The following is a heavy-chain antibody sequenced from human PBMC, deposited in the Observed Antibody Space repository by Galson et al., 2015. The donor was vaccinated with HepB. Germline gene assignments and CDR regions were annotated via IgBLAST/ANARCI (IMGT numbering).Heavy chain of an antibody. CDR2: INPNSGGT. CDR3: ARQTTTTVIYHGMDV. CDR1: GYTFTGYY. D-gene: IGHD4-11*01. V-gene: IGHV1-2*06. Sequence: SVKVSCKASGYTFTGYYMHWVRQAPGQGLEWMGRINPNSGGTDYAQKFQGRVTMTRDTSNSTAYMELSSLRSDDTAVYYCARQTTTTVIYHGMDVWGQGTTVTVS. J-gene: IGHJ6*02.